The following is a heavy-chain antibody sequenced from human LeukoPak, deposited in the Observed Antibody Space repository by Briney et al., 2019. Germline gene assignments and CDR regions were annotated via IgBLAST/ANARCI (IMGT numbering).Heavy chain of an antibody. V-gene: IGHV4-59*01. D-gene: IGHD5-24*01. CDR2: IYYSGST. CDR3: ARARGVGDGYNYYYYMDV. J-gene: IGHJ6*03. CDR1: GGSISSYY. Sequence: PSETLSLTCTDSGGSISSYYWSWIRQPPGKGLEWIGYIYYSGSTNYNPSLKSRVTISVDTSKNQFSLKPSSVTAADTAVYYCARARGVGDGYNYYYYMDVWGKGTTVTVSS.